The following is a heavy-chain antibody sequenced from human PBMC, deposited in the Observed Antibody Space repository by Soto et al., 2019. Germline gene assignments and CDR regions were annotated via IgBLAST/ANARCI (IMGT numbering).Heavy chain of an antibody. D-gene: IGHD2-8*01. J-gene: IGHJ3*02. CDR3: ARNLYGRAFDI. V-gene: IGHV1-18*04. Sequence: QAQLEQSGPEVKMPGASLKVSCKASTYTFTSYHISWVRQAPGQGLEWIGWINAFDDDTNYSQKFQDRVTMTADRSTDTAYLDLRSLGSDDTAIYYCARNLYGRAFDIWGQGTMVTVSS. CDR1: TYTFTSYH. CDR2: INAFDDDT.